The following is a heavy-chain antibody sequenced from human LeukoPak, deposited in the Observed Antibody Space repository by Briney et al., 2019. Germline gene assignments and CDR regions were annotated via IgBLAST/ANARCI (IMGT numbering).Heavy chain of an antibody. Sequence: PGGSLRLSCAASGFTFSSYWMSWVRQAPGKGLEWVANIKQDGSEKYYVDSVKGRFTISRDNAKNSLYLQMNSLRAEDTAVYYCAREVTKWLVREPYFDYWGQGTLVTVSS. CDR3: AREVTKWLVREPYFDY. CDR2: IKQDGSEK. D-gene: IGHD6-19*01. J-gene: IGHJ4*02. CDR1: GFTFSSYW. V-gene: IGHV3-7*01.